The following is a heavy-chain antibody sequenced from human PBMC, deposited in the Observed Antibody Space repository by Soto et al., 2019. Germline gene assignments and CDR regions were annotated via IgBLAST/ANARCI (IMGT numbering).Heavy chain of an antibody. CDR1: GGSISSGGYY. CDR2: IYYSGST. Sequence: QVQLQESGPGLVKPSQTLSLTCTVSGGSISSGGYYWSWIRQHPGKGLEWIGYIYYSGSTYYNPSLKSRVTISVDTSKTQCSLKLSSVTAADTAVYYCARVLGDGNYYDCSGYYHYYYGMDVWGQGTTVTVSS. J-gene: IGHJ6*02. CDR3: ARVLGDGNYYDCSGYYHYYYGMDV. D-gene: IGHD3-22*01. V-gene: IGHV4-31*03.